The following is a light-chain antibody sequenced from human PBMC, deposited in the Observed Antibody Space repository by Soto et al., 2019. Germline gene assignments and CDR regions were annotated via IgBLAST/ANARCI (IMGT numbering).Light chain of an antibody. J-gene: IGKJ5*01. V-gene: IGKV3-15*01. Sequence: AQSPAKLSLSPGSRSTLSCRASPSITSNLAWYQQALGQAPRLLIYGASTLDTGIPARFSGSGSGTEFNLTISSLQSEDFGTYYCQQYNNWPATFGQGTRLEIK. CDR1: PSITSN. CDR3: QQYNNWPAT. CDR2: GAS.